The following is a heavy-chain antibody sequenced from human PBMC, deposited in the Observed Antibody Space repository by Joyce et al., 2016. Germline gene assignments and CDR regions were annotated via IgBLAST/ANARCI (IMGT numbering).Heavy chain of an antibody. CDR2: ISCTSYYI. D-gene: IGHD3-16*01. CDR1: GSTVSSSS. Sequence: QLVESGGGVVKPGGSLRLSCEAFGSTVSSSSMSWVRQGPGKGMDCVAAISCTSYYIVHAETVRGRFTVSRDNAKKTLYLQMNSLRAEDSAVFYCARGGISYYYAMDVWGQGTTVTVSS. CDR3: ARGGISYYYAMDV. J-gene: IGHJ6*02. V-gene: IGHV3-21*01.